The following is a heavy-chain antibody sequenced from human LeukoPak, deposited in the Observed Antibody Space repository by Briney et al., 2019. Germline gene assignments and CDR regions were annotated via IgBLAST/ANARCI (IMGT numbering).Heavy chain of an antibody. CDR1: GYTFSSYG. CDR3: ARAESSGYYCEEGYWFDP. V-gene: IGHV1-18*01. J-gene: IGHJ5*02. CDR2: ISAYNGNT. D-gene: IGHD3-22*01. Sequence: ASVKVSCKASGYTFSSYGISWVRQAPGQGLEWMGWISAYNGNTNYAQKLQGRVTMTTDTSTSTAYMELRSLRSDDTAVYYCARAESSGYYCEEGYWFDPWGQGTLVTVSS.